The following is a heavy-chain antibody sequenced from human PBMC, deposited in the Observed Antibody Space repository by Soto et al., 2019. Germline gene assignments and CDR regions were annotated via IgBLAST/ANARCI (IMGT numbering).Heavy chain of an antibody. CDR3: ASDEEQRVPDY. J-gene: IGHJ4*02. D-gene: IGHD1-1*01. CDR1: GSTFSSYA. CDR2: IIPIFGTA. Sequence: QVQLVQSGAEVKKPGSSVKVSCKASGSTFSSYAISWVRQAPGQGLEWMGEIIPIFGTANYAQKFQGRVTTTGDDATSTAYMELSSLRSEDTAVYYCASDEEQRVPDYWGQGTLVTVSS. V-gene: IGHV1-69*01.